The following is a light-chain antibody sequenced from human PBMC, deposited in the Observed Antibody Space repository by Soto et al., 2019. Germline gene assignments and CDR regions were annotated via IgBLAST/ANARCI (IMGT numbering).Light chain of an antibody. V-gene: IGKV3D-20*02. J-gene: IGKJ4*01. Sequence: EIVLTPSPGTLSLSPGERATLSCGASQSVSSNYLAWYQQKPGQTPRLLIYGASSRATGIPARFSGSGSGTDFTLTISSLEPEDFAVYYCQQHSNWPLTFGGGTKVDIK. CDR3: QQHSNWPLT. CDR1: QSVSSNY. CDR2: GAS.